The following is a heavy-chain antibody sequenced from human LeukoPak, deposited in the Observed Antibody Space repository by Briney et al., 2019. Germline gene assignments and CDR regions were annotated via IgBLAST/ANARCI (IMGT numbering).Heavy chain of an antibody. V-gene: IGHV1-69*05. CDR1: GYTFTGYY. D-gene: IGHD6-25*01. CDR3: ARGHPIHSSGVFDP. Sequence: ASEKVSCKASGYTFTGYYMHWVRQAPGQGLEWMGGIIPIFGTANYAQKFQGRVTITTDESTSTAYMELSSLRSEDTAVYYCARGHPIHSSGVFDPWGQGTLVTVSS. CDR2: IIPIFGTA. J-gene: IGHJ5*02.